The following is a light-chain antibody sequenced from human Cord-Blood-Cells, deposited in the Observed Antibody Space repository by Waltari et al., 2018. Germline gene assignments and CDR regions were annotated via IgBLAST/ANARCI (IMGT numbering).Light chain of an antibody. V-gene: IGKV1-9*01. CDR1: QGISSY. J-gene: IGKJ2*03. CDR2: AAS. CDR3: QQLNSYPS. Sequence: EIQLTQSPSFLSASVGDRVTITCRASQGISSYLAWYQQKPGKAPKLLIYAASTLQSGVPSRFSGSGSVTEFTLTISSLQPEDFATYYCQQLNSYPSFGQGTKLEIK.